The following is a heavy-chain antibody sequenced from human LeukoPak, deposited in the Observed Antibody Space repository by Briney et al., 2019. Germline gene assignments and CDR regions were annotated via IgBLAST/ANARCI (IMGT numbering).Heavy chain of an antibody. Sequence: GGSLRLSCTTSGFNFRAYWMGWVRQTPGKGLEWVAVISDDGRNKYYADFVKGRFTISRDNSKNTLYLQMNSLRTEDTAVYYCARDYSGNYYKGFDYWGQGTLVTVSS. V-gene: IGHV3-30*19. J-gene: IGHJ4*02. CDR2: ISDDGRNK. CDR1: GFNFRAYW. D-gene: IGHD1-26*01. CDR3: ARDYSGNYYKGFDY.